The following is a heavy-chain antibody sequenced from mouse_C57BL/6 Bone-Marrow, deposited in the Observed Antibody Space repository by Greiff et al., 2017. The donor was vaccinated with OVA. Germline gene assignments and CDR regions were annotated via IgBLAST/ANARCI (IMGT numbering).Heavy chain of an antibody. CDR3: ARGVTTGDYFDY. J-gene: IGHJ2*01. CDR1: GFTFSDYY. V-gene: IGHV5-16*01. CDR2: INYDGSST. Sequence: DVHLVESEGGLVQPGSSMKLSCTASGFTFSDYYMAWVRQVPEKGLEWVANINYDGSSTYYLDSLKSRFIISRDNAKNILYLQMSSLKSEDTATYYCARGVTTGDYFDYWGQGTTLTVSS. D-gene: IGHD2-2*01.